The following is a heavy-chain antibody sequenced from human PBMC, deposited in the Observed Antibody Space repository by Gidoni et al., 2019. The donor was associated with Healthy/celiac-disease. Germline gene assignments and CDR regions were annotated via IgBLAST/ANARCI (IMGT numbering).Heavy chain of an antibody. CDR3: ASGGPGGPDY. V-gene: IGHV1-8*01. D-gene: IGHD2-15*01. J-gene: IGHJ4*02. Sequence: QVQLVQSGAEVHKPGASVKLSCKASGYTFTSYDLNWVRQATGQVLEWMGWMNPNSGNKGYSQKFQGRFTMTRNTSISTAYMELISLRSEDTAVYYCASGGPGGPDYGGQGTLVTASS. CDR1: GYTFTSYD. CDR2: MNPNSGNK.